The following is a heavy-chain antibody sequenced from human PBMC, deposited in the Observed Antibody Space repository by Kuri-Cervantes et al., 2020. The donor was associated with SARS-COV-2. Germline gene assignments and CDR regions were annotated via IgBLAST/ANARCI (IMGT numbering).Heavy chain of an antibody. V-gene: IGHV4-59*12. CDR2: VYYSGST. CDR3: ARAAIAVAGTRAVTYYYGMDV. J-gene: IGHJ6*02. CDR1: GGSISSYY. D-gene: IGHD6-19*01. Sequence: SETLSLTCTVSGGSISSYYWSWIRQPPGKGLEWIGHVYYSGSTYYNPSLKSRVTISVDTSKNQFSLKLSSVTAADTAVYYCARAAIAVAGTRAVTYYYGMDVWGQGTTVTVSS.